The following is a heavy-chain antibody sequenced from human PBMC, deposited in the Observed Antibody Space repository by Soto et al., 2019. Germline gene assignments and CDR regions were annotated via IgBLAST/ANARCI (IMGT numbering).Heavy chain of an antibody. CDR3: AREGTTDGMDV. D-gene: IGHD1-7*01. CDR2: TYYRSECYI. Sequence: TLSLTCAISGDXVSSKSAWNWIRRSPSRGLEWLGRTYYRSECYIDYAVSLKSRITINPYTSKNQVSLELNSVTTEDTAVYYCAREGTTDGMDVWGQGTTGTVSS. J-gene: IGHJ6*02. V-gene: IGHV6-1*01. CDR1: GDXVSSKSA.